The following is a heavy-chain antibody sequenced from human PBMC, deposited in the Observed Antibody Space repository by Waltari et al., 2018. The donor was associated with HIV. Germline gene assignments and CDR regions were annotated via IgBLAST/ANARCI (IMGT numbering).Heavy chain of an antibody. V-gene: IGHV1-2*02. J-gene: IGHJ4*02. D-gene: IGHD6-13*01. Sequence: QVQLVQSGAEVKKPGASLKVSCKASGYPFTGYYMHWLRQGPGQGLEWMGWINPNSGGTNYAQKFQGRVTMTRDTSISTAYMELSRLRSDDTAVYYCAREGRYSSSWNFDYWGQGTLVTVSS. CDR3: AREGRYSSSWNFDY. CDR2: INPNSGGT. CDR1: GYPFTGYY.